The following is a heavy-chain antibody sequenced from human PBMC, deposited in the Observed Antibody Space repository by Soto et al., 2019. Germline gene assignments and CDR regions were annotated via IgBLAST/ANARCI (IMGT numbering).Heavy chain of an antibody. CDR3: AREAHFYGSPDY. Sequence: GGSLRLSCAASGFTFSTYAMHWVRQAPGKGLEWVAVISYHGDNKYYADSVKGRFTISRDNSKNTLFLQMDSLRAEDTAVYYCAREAHFYGSPDYWGQGTLVTVSS. V-gene: IGHV3-30-3*01. CDR1: GFTFSTYA. CDR2: ISYHGDNK. D-gene: IGHD3-10*01. J-gene: IGHJ4*02.